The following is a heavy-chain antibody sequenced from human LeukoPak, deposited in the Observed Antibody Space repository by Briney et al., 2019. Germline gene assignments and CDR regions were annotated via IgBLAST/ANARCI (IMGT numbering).Heavy chain of an antibody. CDR2: IHTSGST. J-gene: IGHJ4*02. Sequence: SETLSLTCTVSGGSISSYYWTWIRQPAGKGLEWIGRIHTSGSTNHNPSLKSRVTMSVDTSNNQFSLKLSSVTAADTAVYYCARGGYCSGGSCYFDYWGQGTLVTVSS. V-gene: IGHV4-4*07. D-gene: IGHD2-15*01. CDR1: GGSISSYY. CDR3: ARGGYCSGGSCYFDY.